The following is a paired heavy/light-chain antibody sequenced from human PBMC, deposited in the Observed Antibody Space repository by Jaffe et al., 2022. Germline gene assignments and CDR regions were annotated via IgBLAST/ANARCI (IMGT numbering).Heavy chain of an antibody. CDR2: VYNTGYT. CDR1: GVSIRSETYY. Sequence: QVQLQESGPGLVKPSQTLSLTCPVSGVSIRSETYYWSWIRQPAGKGLEWIGRVYNTGYTNYNPSLMSRVTISVDTSTNQLSLSLYSVTAADTAIYYCARGPGRDSGEAFDIWGQGTTVTISP. CDR3: ARGPGRDSGEAFDI. V-gene: IGHV4-61*02. J-gene: IGHJ3*02. D-gene: IGHD3-10*01.
Light chain of an antibody. J-gene: IGLJ3*02. V-gene: IGLV2-18*02. CDR3: SSFTSSVTWE. CDR2: EVS. CDR1: SSDVGYYNR. Sequence: QSALTQPPSVSGSPGQSVTISCTGSSSDVGYYNRVSWYQQPPGTAPKLIIYEVSNRPSGVPDRFSGSKSGNTASLTISGLQAEDEADYYCSSFTSSVTWEFGGGTKLTVL.